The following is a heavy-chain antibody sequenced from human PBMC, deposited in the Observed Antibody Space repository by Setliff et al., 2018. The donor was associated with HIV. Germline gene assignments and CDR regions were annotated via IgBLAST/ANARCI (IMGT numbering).Heavy chain of an antibody. CDR2: ITADNGNT. D-gene: IGHD1-1*01. Sequence: ASVKVSCKASGYTFNNYGICWVRQAPGQGLEWMGWITADNGNTDYAERFQGRVTITADTSSDTAYMELNSLKSEDTAIYFCVAGTFSWGQGTLVTVSS. J-gene: IGHJ5*02. CDR3: VAGTFS. CDR1: GYTFNNYG. V-gene: IGHV1-18*01.